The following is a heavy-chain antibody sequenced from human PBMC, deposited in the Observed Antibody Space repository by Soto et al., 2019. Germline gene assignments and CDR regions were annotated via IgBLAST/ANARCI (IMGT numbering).Heavy chain of an antibody. D-gene: IGHD3-22*01. CDR3: ASRKEGITMKKLGY. CDR2: ISSSSSYI. Sequence: EVQLVESGGGLDKPGGSLRLSCAASGFTFSSYSMNWVRQAPGKGLEWVSSISSSSSYIYYADSVKGRFTISRDNAKNSLYLQMNSLRAEDTAVYYCASRKEGITMKKLGYWGQGTLVTVSS. CDR1: GFTFSSYS. V-gene: IGHV3-21*01. J-gene: IGHJ4*02.